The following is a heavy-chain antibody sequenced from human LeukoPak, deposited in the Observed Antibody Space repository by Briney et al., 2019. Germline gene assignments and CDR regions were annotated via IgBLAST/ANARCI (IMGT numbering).Heavy chain of an antibody. V-gene: IGHV4-34*01. CDR2: IKHTRYT. Sequence: SETLSLNCGVFGRSLSGHFWSWIRQSPGRGLVCIGEIKHTRYTNYNPSLKSRVTISVDTSKHQFSLKLTSVTAADTAVYCCAREYTTSSTSFDQWGQGTLVAVSS. CDR1: GRSLSGHF. D-gene: IGHD6-6*01. CDR3: AREYTTSSTSFDQ. J-gene: IGHJ4*02.